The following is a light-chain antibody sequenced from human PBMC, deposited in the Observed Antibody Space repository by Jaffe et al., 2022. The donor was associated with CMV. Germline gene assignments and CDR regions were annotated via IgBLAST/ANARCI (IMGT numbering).Light chain of an antibody. J-gene: IGLJ1*01. Sequence: QSLLTQPPSVSAAPGQRVILSCSGSNSNIGINYVSWYQHFPGTAPKLLISENNNRPSAIPDRFSASKSGTSATLAITGLQTGDEADYYCASWDTSLHIYVFGTGTKVSVL. V-gene: IGLV1-51*02. CDR2: ENN. CDR1: NSNIGINY. CDR3: ASWDTSLHIYV.